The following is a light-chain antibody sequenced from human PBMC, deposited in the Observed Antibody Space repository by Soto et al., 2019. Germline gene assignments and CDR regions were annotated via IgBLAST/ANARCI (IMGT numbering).Light chain of an antibody. V-gene: IGLV1-40*01. CDR2: GNN. CDR1: ISNLWAPYD. CDR3: QSYDSSLSGYV. Sequence: QSVLTHPPSVCGAPGQADIIACSGSISNLWAPYDVNWFRQLPGTVPRLLIYGNNNRPSGVPDRFYGSKSGTSASLAITGLQAEDAADYYCQSYDSSLSGYVFGTGTTVTV. J-gene: IGLJ1*01.